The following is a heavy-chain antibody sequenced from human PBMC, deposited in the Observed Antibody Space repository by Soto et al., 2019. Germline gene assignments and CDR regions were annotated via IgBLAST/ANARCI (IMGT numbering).Heavy chain of an antibody. CDR2: INPKKGDT. CDR1: GYRFIDFF. D-gene: IGHD2-8*02. CDR3: ARDDTGANFGY. Sequence: QVQLVQSGAEVKKPGASVKVSCKASGYRFIDFFVHWVRQAPGQGLEWMGWINPKKGDTNYAQKFQGRVTMTRDTSISMAHMELSGLNSGDTAVYYCARDDTGANFGYWGQGALVTVS. J-gene: IGHJ4*02. V-gene: IGHV1-2*02.